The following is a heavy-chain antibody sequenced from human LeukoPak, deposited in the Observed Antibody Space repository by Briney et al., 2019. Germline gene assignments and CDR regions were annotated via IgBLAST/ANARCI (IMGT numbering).Heavy chain of an antibody. CDR3: ARSGLSRFGF. CDR1: GFTFSGSA. V-gene: IGHV3-73*01. Sequence: GGSLRLSCAASGFTFSGSAMHWVRQASGKGLEWVGRIRSKANSYATAYAASVKGRFTISRDDSKNTAYLQMNSLRAEDTAVYYCARSGLSRFGFWGQGTLVTVSS. D-gene: IGHD2/OR15-2a*01. CDR2: IRSKANSYAT. J-gene: IGHJ4*02.